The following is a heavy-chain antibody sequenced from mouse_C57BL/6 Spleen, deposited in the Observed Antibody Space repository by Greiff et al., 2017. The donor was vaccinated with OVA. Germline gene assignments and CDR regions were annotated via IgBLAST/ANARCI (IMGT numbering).Heavy chain of an antibody. CDR2: IYPRSGNT. V-gene: IGHV1-81*01. J-gene: IGHJ4*01. CDR1: GYTFTSYG. CDR3: ARSTTVNYYAMDY. D-gene: IGHD1-1*01. Sequence: QVQLQQSGAELARPGASVTLSCKASGYTFTSYGISWVKQRTGQGLEWIGEIYPRSGNTYYNEKFKGKATPTADKSSSTAYMELRSLTSEDSAVYFCARSTTVNYYAMDYWGQGTSVTVSS.